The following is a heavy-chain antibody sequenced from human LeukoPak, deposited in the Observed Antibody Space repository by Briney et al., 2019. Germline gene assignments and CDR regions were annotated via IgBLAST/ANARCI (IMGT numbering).Heavy chain of an antibody. D-gene: IGHD6-19*01. V-gene: IGHV3-48*03. CDR3: ARRGASSGGLDY. CDR2: ISSNDNTI. Sequence: TGGSLRLSCAASGFTFSSYEMNWVRQAPGKGLEWVSYISSNDNTIYYAGSVKGRFTISRDNSKNTLYLQMNSLRAEDTAVYYCARRGASSGGLDYWGQGTLVTVSS. J-gene: IGHJ4*02. CDR1: GFTFSSYE.